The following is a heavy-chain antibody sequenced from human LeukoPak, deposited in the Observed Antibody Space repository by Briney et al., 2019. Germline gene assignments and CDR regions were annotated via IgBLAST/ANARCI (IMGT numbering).Heavy chain of an antibody. CDR2: INPNSGRT. CDR3: ARADRLHGGPYLIGP. Sequence: ASVKVSCKTSGYTFTDYYLHWVRQAPGQGLEWMGWINPNSGRTSSAQKFQGRVTMARDTSIATVYMEVSWLTSDDTAIYYCARADRLHGGPYLIGPWGQGTLVTVSS. CDR1: GYTFTDYY. V-gene: IGHV1-2*02. J-gene: IGHJ5*02. D-gene: IGHD2-21*01.